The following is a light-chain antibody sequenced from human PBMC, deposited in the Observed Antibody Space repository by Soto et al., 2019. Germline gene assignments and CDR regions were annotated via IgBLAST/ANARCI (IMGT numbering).Light chain of an antibody. CDR2: GAS. J-gene: IGKJ1*01. CDR3: QQYNDWPGT. V-gene: IGKV3-15*01. CDR1: QSVSSD. Sequence: EIVMTQSPATLSVSPGERATLSCRASQSVSSDLAWYQQKPDQAPRLLMYGASTRATGIPARFSGSGSGTEFTLTISSLQSEDFAVYYCQQYNDWPGTIGQGTKVEIK.